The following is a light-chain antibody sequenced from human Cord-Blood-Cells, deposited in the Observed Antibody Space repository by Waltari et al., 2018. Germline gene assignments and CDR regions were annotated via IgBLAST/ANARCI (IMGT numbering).Light chain of an antibody. CDR2: AAS. V-gene: IGKV1-39*01. J-gene: IGKJ1*01. CDR3: QQSYSTPWT. Sequence: DIQMTQSPSSLPASVGDRVTITCRASQSISSYLNWYQQKPEKAPKLLIYAASSLQSGVPSRFSGSGSGTDFTLTISSLQPEDFATYYCQQSYSTPWTFGQGTKVEIK. CDR1: QSISSY.